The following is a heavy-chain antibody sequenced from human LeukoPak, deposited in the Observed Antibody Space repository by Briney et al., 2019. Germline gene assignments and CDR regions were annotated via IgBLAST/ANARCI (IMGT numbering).Heavy chain of an antibody. CDR1: GFTFSAYA. Sequence: PGGSLRLSCEASGFTFSAYAMTWVRQAPGKGLEWVSYISSSGSPVYYADSVKGRFTISRDNAKNSPYLQMNSLRAEDTAVYHCARIALAVAGTYDLWGQGTLVTVSS. CDR3: ARIALAVAGTYDL. J-gene: IGHJ5*02. CDR2: ISSSGSPV. D-gene: IGHD6-19*01. V-gene: IGHV3-48*03.